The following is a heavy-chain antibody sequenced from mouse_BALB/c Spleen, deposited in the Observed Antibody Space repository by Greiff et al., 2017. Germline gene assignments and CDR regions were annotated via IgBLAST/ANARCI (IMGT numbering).Heavy chain of an antibody. CDR2: ISYSGST. CDR1: GYSITSDYA. J-gene: IGHJ4*01. Sequence: EVQLQESGPGLVKPSQSLSLTCTVTGYSITSDYAWNWIRQFPGNKLEWMGYISYSGSTSYNPSLKSRISITRDTSKNQFFLQLNSVTTEDTATYYCARRHDYYAMDYWGQGTSVTVSS. V-gene: IGHV3-2*02. CDR3: ARRHDYYAMDY.